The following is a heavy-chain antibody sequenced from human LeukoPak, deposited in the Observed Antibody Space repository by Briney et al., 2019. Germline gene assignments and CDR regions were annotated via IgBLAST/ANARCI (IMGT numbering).Heavy chain of an antibody. J-gene: IGHJ5*01. CDR2: IYYSGST. CDR1: GDSFRSYY. CDR3: ARGRDLEWFDY. D-gene: IGHD3-3*01. V-gene: IGHV4-59*01. Sequence: SETLSLTCTVSGDSFRSYYWSWIRQPPGKGLEWIGYIYYSGSTNYNPSLKSRVTISVDTSKNQFSLKLNSVTAADTAVYYCARGRDLEWFDYWGQGTLVTVSS.